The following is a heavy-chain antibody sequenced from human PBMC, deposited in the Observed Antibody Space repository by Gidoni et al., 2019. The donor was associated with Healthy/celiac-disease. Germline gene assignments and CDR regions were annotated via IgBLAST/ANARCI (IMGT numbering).Heavy chain of an antibody. Sequence: QVQLVESGGGVVQPGRSLSLSCAASGFTFSSYGMHWVRQAPGKGLGWVAVIWYDGSNKYYADSVKGRFTISRDNSKNTLYLQMNSLRAEDTAVYYCARDRTGQGSWFDYWGQGTLVTVSS. J-gene: IGHJ4*02. CDR3: ARDRTGQGSWFDY. CDR2: IWYDGSNK. CDR1: GFTFSSYG. V-gene: IGHV3-33*01. D-gene: IGHD6-13*01.